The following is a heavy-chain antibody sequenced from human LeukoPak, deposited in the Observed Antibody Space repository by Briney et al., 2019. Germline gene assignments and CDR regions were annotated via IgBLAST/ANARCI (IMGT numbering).Heavy chain of an antibody. J-gene: IGHJ4*02. CDR1: GFDFSTYA. Sequence: GGSLRLSCAASGFDFSTYAINWVRQAPGKGLEWVSSISTMSNYIFYGDSVKGRFTISRDNAKNSVYLQMNSLRPEDTAVYYCARDWSDYWGQGTLVTVSS. CDR3: ARDWSDY. V-gene: IGHV3-21*01. CDR2: ISTMSNYI.